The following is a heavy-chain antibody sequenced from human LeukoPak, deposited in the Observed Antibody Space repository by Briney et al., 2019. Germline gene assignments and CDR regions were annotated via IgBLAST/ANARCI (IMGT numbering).Heavy chain of an antibody. CDR2: ISAYNGNT. V-gene: IGHV1-18*01. J-gene: IGHJ4*02. CDR1: GYTFTSYG. Sequence: GASVKVSCKASGYTFTSYGISWVRQAPGQGLEWMGWISAYNGNTNYAQKLQGRVTMTTDTSTSTAYMELRSLRSDDTAVYYCARDPVVRGATPDYFDYWGQGTLVTVSS. CDR3: ARDPVVRGATPDYFDY. D-gene: IGHD1-26*01.